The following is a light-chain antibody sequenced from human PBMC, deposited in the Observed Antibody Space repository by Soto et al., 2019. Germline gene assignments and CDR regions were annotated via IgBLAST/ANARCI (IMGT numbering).Light chain of an antibody. CDR3: QQHSNYPLT. V-gene: IGKV1-5*03. Sequence: IQMTQSPSTLSASVGDRVTITCHASHHIDAWLAWYQQKPGKAPKVLIYKASILESGVPSRFSGSGSGTEFTLTISSLQPDDSATYYCQQHSNYPLTFGGGTKVEIK. CDR2: KAS. CDR1: HHIDAW. J-gene: IGKJ4*01.